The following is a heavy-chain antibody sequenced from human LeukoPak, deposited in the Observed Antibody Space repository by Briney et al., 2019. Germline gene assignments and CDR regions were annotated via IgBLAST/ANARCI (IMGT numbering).Heavy chain of an antibody. V-gene: IGHV3-43D*03. CDR2: ISWDGGST. D-gene: IGHD5-12*01. CDR1: GFTFDDYA. CDR3: ARSRGYSGYDWAQLDY. Sequence: AGGSLRLSCAASGFTFDDYAMHWVRQAPGKGLEWVSLISWDGGSTYYADSVKGRFTISRDNSKNSLYLQMNSLRAEDTALYYCARSRGYSGYDWAQLDYWGQGTLVTVSS. J-gene: IGHJ4*02.